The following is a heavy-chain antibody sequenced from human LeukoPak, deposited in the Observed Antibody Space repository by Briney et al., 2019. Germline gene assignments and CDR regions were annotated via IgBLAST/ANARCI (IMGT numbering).Heavy chain of an antibody. V-gene: IGHV1-69*05. D-gene: IGHD2-2*01. CDR2: IIPIFGTA. J-gene: IGHJ6*03. CDR1: GGTFSSYA. Sequence: SVKVSCKASGGTFSSYAISWVRQAPGQGLEWMGGIIPIFGTANYAQKFQGRVTITTDEPTSTAYMELSSLRSEDTAVYYCASNRYCSSTSCYGFMFYMDVWGKGTTVTVSS. CDR3: ASNRYCSSTSCYGFMFYMDV.